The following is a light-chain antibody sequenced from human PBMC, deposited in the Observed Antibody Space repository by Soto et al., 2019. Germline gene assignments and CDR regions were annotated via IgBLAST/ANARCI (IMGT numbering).Light chain of an antibody. CDR1: SSDVGSYNL. V-gene: IGLV2-23*03. Sequence: QSALTQPASVSGSPGQSITISCTGTSSDVGSYNLVSWYQQHPGKAPKLMIYEGSKRPSGVSNRFSSSKSGNTASLTISGLQAEDEADYYCCSYAGSSTFHVVFGGGTKVTVL. CDR3: CSYAGSSTFHVV. CDR2: EGS. J-gene: IGLJ2*01.